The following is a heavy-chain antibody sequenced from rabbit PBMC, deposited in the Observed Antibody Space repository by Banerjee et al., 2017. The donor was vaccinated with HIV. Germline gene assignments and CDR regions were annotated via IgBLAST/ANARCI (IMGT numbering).Heavy chain of an antibody. CDR3: ARDLGAGYLTSGYYFNL. V-gene: IGHV1S7*01. CDR1: GFDFSSYY. CDR2: IYAGDRST. Sequence: QLKESGGGLVTPGGILTLTCTASGFDFSSYYMSWVRQAPGKGLEWIGTIYAGDRSTSYASWVNGRFTISSDNVQNTVDLQMNSMTAADTATYFCARDLGAGYLTSGYYFNLWGQGTLVTVS. J-gene: IGHJ4*01. D-gene: IGHD1-1*01.